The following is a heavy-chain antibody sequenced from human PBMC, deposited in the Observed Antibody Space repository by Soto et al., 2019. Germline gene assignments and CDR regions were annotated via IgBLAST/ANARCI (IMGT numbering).Heavy chain of an antibody. J-gene: IGHJ5*02. V-gene: IGHV4-34*01. Sequence: SETLSLTCAVYGGSFSGYYWSWIRQPPGKGLEWIGEINHSGSTNYNPSLKSRVTISVDTSKNQFSLKLSSVTAADTAVYYCARGVVLLWFGEFLNWFDPWGQGTLVTV. CDR2: INHSGST. CDR1: GGSFSGYY. D-gene: IGHD3-10*01. CDR3: ARGVVLLWFGEFLNWFDP.